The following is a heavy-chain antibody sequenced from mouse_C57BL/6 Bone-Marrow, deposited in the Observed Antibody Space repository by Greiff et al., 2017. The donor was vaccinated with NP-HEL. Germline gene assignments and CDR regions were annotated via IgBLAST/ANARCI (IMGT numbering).Heavy chain of an antibody. Sequence: EVQLVESGPGLVKPSQSLSLTCSVTGYSITSGYYWNWIRQFPGNKLEWMGYISYDGSNNYNPSLKNRISITRDTSKNQFFLKLNSVTTEDTATYYCARDWAYVAMDYWGQGTSVTVSS. CDR3: ARDWAYVAMDY. V-gene: IGHV3-6*01. CDR1: GYSITSGYY. D-gene: IGHD6-5*01. CDR2: ISYDGSN. J-gene: IGHJ4*01.